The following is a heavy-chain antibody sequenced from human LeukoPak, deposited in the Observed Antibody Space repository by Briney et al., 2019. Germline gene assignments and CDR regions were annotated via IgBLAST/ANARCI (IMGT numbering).Heavy chain of an antibody. CDR3: ASHPYYYGSGSSPDY. V-gene: IGHV1-2*02. D-gene: IGHD3-10*01. J-gene: IGHJ4*02. CDR2: INPNSGGT. CDR1: GYTFTGYY. Sequence: ASVKVSCKASGYTFTGYYMHWVRQAPGQGLEWMGWINPNSGGTNYAQEFQGRVTMTRDTSISTAYMELSRLRSDDTAVYYCASHPYYYGSGSSPDYWGQGTLVTVSS.